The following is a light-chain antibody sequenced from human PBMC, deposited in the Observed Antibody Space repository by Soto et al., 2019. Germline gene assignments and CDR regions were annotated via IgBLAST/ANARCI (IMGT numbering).Light chain of an antibody. CDR2: GAS. CDR1: QSVSSNY. V-gene: IGKV3-20*01. J-gene: IGKJ1*01. Sequence: ESVLTQSPGTLSLSPGERATLSCRASQSVSSNYLAWYQQKPGQAPRLLIYGASTRATSIPDRFSGSGSGTDFTLTISRLEPEDSAVYYCQQYGSSPTWTFGQGTKV. CDR3: QQYGSSPTWT.